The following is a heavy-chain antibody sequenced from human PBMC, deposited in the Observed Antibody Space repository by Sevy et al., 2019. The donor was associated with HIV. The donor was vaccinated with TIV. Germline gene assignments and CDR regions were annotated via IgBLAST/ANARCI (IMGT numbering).Heavy chain of an antibody. CDR2: ISFDGSLK. J-gene: IGHJ4*02. Sequence: GGSLRLSCAASGFTFSHHGMHWLRQAPGKGLEWVAVISFDGSLKYYGDSVKGRFTLSRDNSKNTLYMQMSSLKTEDTAVYYCARDPGHSWDYDVSWDFFDNWGRGTLVTVSS. CDR1: GFTFSHHG. CDR3: ARDPGHSWDYDVSWDFFDN. D-gene: IGHD1-7*01. V-gene: IGHV3-30*03.